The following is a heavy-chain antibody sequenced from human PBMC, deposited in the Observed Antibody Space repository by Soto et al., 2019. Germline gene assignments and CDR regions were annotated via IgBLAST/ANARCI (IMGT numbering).Heavy chain of an antibody. CDR1: GFSFTTYG. Sequence: GGSLRLSCAASGFSFTTYGMSWVRQAPGKGLEWVSDISSTGLYTYLADSVKGRFTISRDNSKNTLYLQMNSLRVDDTAVYFCTKSWLFEKNWFDPWGQGTLVTV. V-gene: IGHV3-23*01. CDR2: ISSTGLYT. J-gene: IGHJ5*02. CDR3: TKSWLFEKNWFDP. D-gene: IGHD3-22*01.